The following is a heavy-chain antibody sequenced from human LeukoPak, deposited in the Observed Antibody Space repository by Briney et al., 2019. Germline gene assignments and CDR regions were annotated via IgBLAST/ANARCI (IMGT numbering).Heavy chain of an antibody. CDR2: INHSGST. V-gene: IGHV4-34*01. J-gene: IGHJ2*01. CDR3: AREEDYSNSGYWYFDL. D-gene: IGHD4-11*01. CDR1: GGSFSGYY. Sequence: SETLSLTCAVYGGSFSGYYWTWIRQPPGKGLEWIGEINHSGSTNYNPSLKSRVNISVDTSKNQFYLKLSSVTAADTAVYYRAREEDYSNSGYWYFDLWGRGTLVTVSS.